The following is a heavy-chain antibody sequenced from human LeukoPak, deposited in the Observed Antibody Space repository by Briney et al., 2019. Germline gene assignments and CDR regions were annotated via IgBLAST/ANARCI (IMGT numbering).Heavy chain of an antibody. J-gene: IGHJ4*02. CDR1: GFTFSSYG. V-gene: IGHV3-30*03. Sequence: GRSLRLSCAASGFTFSSYGMHWVRQAPGKGLEWVAVISYDGSNKYYADSVKGRFTISRDNSKNTLYLQMNSLRAEDTAVYYCARDSLAWGDYGDYGVVLWGQGTLVTVSS. CDR3: ARDSLAWGDYGDYGVVL. CDR2: ISYDGSNK. D-gene: IGHD4-17*01.